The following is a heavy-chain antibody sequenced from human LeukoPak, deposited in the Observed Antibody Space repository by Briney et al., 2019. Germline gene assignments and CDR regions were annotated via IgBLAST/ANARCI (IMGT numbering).Heavy chain of an antibody. J-gene: IGHJ4*02. D-gene: IGHD1-26*01. Sequence: PSETLSLTXVVSGYSISSGYYWGWIRQPPGKGLEWIGSIYHSGSTYYNPSLKSRVTISVDTSKNQFSLKLSSVTAADTAVYYCARNANRGSTFDYWGQGTLVTVSS. CDR2: IYHSGST. CDR3: ARNANRGSTFDY. V-gene: IGHV4-38-2*01. CDR1: GYSISSGYY.